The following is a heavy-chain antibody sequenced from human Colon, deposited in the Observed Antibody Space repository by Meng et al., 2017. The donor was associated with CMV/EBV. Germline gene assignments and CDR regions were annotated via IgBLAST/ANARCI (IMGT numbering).Heavy chain of an antibody. Sequence: GESLKISCAASGFTFSNHWMSWVRQAPGKGLEWVAIIKQDGSEKYYVDPVKRRFTISRDNAKNSLYLQMNSLRAEDTAVYYCARGRGWLLDYWGQGTLVTVSS. CDR1: GFTFSNHW. D-gene: IGHD6-19*01. CDR2: IKQDGSEK. V-gene: IGHV3-7*01. CDR3: ARGRGWLLDY. J-gene: IGHJ4*02.